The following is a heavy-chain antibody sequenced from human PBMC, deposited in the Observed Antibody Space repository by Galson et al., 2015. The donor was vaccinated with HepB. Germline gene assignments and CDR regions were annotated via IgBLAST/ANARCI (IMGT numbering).Heavy chain of an antibody. J-gene: IGHJ3*02. Sequence: SCKASGGTFSSHAISWVRQAPGLGLEWMGGIIPIFGTANYAQKFQGRVTITADESTSTAYMELSSLRSEDTAVYYCARVKLDIVVVPAALGAFDIWGQGTMVTVSS. D-gene: IGHD2-2*03. CDR1: GGTFSSHA. CDR2: IIPIFGTA. V-gene: IGHV1-69*01. CDR3: ARVKLDIVVVPAALGAFDI.